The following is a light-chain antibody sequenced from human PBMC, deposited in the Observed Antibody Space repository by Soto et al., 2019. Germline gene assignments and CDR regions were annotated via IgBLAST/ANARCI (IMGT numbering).Light chain of an antibody. CDR3: HQRYSWPHT. V-gene: IGKV3-11*01. CDR2: EAP. J-gene: IGKJ2*01. Sequence: EIVLTQSPATLSLSPGERATLSCRASQSVSTYLDWYQEKPGQPPRLLISEAPNRATGIPARFSGSGSGTDFTLTISSLEPEDFAVYFCHQRYSWPHTFGQGTKLEI. CDR1: QSVSTY.